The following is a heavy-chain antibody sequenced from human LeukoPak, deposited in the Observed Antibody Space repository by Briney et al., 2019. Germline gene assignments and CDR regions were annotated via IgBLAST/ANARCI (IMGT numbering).Heavy chain of an antibody. CDR1: GYSISSGYY. CDR2: IHHSGST. CDR3: MGEKAGTIVDY. Sequence: PSETLSLTCAVSGYSISSGYYWGWIRQPPGKGLEWIGSIHHSGSTYYNPSLKSRVTISVDMSKNQFSLKLSSVTAADTAVYFCMGEKAGTIVDYWGQGTLVTVSS. D-gene: IGHD2-15*01. V-gene: IGHV4-38-2*02. J-gene: IGHJ4*02.